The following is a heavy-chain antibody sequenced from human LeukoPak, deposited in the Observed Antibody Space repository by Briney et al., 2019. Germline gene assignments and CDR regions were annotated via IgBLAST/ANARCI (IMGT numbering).Heavy chain of an antibody. CDR1: GGSISSSTYY. CDR2: IYYSGTT. J-gene: IGHJ3*02. CDR3: ARGEGLRGSNGAFDI. Sequence: NPSETLSLTCTVSGGSISSSTYYWGWIRQPPGKGLEWIGSIYYSGTTYYNPSLKSRVTISVDTSKNQFSLKLSSVTAADTAVYYCARGEGLRGSNGAFDIWGQGTMVTVSS. D-gene: IGHD1-26*01. V-gene: IGHV4-39*07.